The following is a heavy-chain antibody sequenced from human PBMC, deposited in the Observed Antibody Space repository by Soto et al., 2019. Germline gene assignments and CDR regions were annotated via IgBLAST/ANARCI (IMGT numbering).Heavy chain of an antibody. CDR2: IGAADDP. D-gene: IGHD2-15*01. Sequence: SCAASGFTFIAYDMHWVRQTTGKGLEWVSAIGAADDPYYLGSVKGRFTISRENAKNSLYLQMNSLRAEDTAVYYCARAYSGRLPRRADYYFAMDVWGQGTTVTVSS. V-gene: IGHV3-13*05. J-gene: IGHJ6*02. CDR1: GFTFIAYD. CDR3: ARAYSGRLPRRADYYFAMDV.